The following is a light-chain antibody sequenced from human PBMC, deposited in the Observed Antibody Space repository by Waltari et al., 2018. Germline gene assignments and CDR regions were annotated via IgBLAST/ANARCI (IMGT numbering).Light chain of an antibody. V-gene: IGKV1-5*03. CDR1: QTIGSW. Sequence: DIQMTQSPSTLSASVGDRVTITCRVSQTIGSWLAWYQQKPGKDPKLLIYKAVNLESGVPSRFSGWVSGIEFSLTISSLQPDDFATYYCQHYIRYPVTFGQGTKLELK. J-gene: IGKJ2*01. CDR2: KAV. CDR3: QHYIRYPVT.